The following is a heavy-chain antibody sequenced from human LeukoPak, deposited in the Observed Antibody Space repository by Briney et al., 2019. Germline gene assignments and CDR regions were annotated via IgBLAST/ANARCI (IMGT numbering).Heavy chain of an antibody. CDR3: ARDSAGNDY. V-gene: IGHV3-7*01. CDR1: GFTFSTHW. Sequence: HPGGSLRLSCAASGFTFSTHWMSWVRQAPGKGLEWVANIKQDGSEKYYVDSVKGRFTISRDNAKNSLYLQMNSLRAEDTAMYYCARDSAGNDYWGQGTLVTVSS. D-gene: IGHD6-13*01. CDR2: IKQDGSEK. J-gene: IGHJ4*02.